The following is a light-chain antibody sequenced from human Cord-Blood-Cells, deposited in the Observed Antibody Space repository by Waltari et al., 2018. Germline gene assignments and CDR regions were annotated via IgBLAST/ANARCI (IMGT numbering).Light chain of an antibody. V-gene: IGKV4-1*01. CDR1: QSVLYSSNNKNY. Sequence: DIVMTQSPDSLAVSLGERATIHRKSSQSVLYSSNNKNYLAWYQQKPGQPPKLLIYWASTRESGVPDRFSGSGSGTDFTLTISSLQAEDVAVYYCQQYYSTPTFGPGTKVDIK. CDR3: QQYYSTPT. CDR2: WAS. J-gene: IGKJ3*01.